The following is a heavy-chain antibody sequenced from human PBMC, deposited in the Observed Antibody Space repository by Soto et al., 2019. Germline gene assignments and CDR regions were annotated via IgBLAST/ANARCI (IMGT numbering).Heavy chain of an antibody. V-gene: IGHV4-39*01. Sequence: PSETLSLTCTVSGGSISSSSYYWGWIRQPPGKGLEWIGSIYYSGSTYYNPSLKSRVTISVDTSKNQFSLKLSSVTAADTAVYYCARPGAYYDILTGPNYYAMDVWGQGTTVTV. CDR3: ARPGAYYDILTGPNYYAMDV. D-gene: IGHD3-9*01. CDR2: IYYSGST. J-gene: IGHJ6*02. CDR1: GGSISSSSYY.